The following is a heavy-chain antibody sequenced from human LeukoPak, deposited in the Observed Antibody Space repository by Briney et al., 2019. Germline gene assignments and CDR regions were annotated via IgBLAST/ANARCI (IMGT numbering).Heavy chain of an antibody. CDR1: GFTFSSYA. CDR3: ARDRVTKQAPPGY. V-gene: IGHV3-21*01. Sequence: PGGSLRLSCAASGFTFSSYAMSWVRQAPGKGLEWVSSISSSSNYIYYADSVKGRFTISRDNSKNTVYLQMNSLRADDTAVYYCARDRVTKQAPPGYWGQGTLVTVSS. D-gene: IGHD2-8*01. CDR2: ISSSSNYI. J-gene: IGHJ4*02.